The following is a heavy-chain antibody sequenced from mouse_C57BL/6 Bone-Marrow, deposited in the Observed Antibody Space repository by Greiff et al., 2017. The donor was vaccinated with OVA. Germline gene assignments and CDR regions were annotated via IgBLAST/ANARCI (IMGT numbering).Heavy chain of an antibody. CDR1: GFTFSDYY. CDR2: ISNGGGST. V-gene: IGHV5-12*01. D-gene: IGHD1-1*02. J-gene: IGHJ4*01. CDR3: ARQGYGGCCEEMDY. Sequence: DVQLVESGGGLVQPGGSLTLSCAASGFTFSDYYMYWVRQTPEKRLEWVAYISNGGGSTYYPDTVKGRFTISRDNAKNTLYLQMSRLKSEDTAMYYGARQGYGGCCEEMDYWGQGTSVTVSS.